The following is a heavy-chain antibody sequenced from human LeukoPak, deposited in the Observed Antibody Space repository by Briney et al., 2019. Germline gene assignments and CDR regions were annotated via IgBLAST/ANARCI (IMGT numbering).Heavy chain of an antibody. CDR1: GFTISSNY. CDR2: IYSGGST. Sequence: GGSLRLSCAASGFTISSNYMSWVRQAPGKGLEWVPVIYSGGSTYYADSVKGRFTISRDNSKNKLYLQMNSLGAEDTAVYYCASFVVVPAAIVGAVYYWGQGTLVTVSS. CDR3: ASFVVVPAAIVGAVYY. D-gene: IGHD2-2*01. J-gene: IGHJ4*02. V-gene: IGHV3-66*01.